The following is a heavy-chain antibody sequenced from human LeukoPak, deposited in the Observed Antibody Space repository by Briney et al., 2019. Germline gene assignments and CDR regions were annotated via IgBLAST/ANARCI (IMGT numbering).Heavy chain of an antibody. V-gene: IGHV3-64*01. CDR3: ASELDDDAFDI. D-gene: IGHD2-2*03. CDR1: GFTFSSYA. CDR2: ITSNGGST. J-gene: IGHJ3*02. Sequence: GGSLRLSCAASGFTFSSYAMHWVRQAPGKGLEYVSAITSNGGSTYYANSVKGRFTISRDNSKNTLYLQMGSLRAEDMAVYYCASELDDDAFDIWGQGTMVTVSS.